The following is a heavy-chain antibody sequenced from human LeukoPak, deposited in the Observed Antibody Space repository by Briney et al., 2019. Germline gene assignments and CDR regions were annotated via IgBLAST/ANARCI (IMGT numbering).Heavy chain of an antibody. CDR3: ARAVPHSLYCSGGSCWEITGYFDY. V-gene: IGHV4-59*06. Sequence: SETLSLTCTVSGGSISSYYWSWIRQPAGKGLEWIGYIYYSGSTYYNPSLKSRVTISVDTSKNQFSLKLSSVTAADTAVYYCARAVPHSLYCSGGSCWEITGYFDYWGQGTLVTVSS. CDR2: IYYSGST. D-gene: IGHD2-15*01. CDR1: GGSISSYY. J-gene: IGHJ4*02.